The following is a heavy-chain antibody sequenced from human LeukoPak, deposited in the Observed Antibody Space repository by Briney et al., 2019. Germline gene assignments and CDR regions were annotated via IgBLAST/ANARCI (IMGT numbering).Heavy chain of an antibody. V-gene: IGHV6-1*01. CDR2: TYYRSKWYN. CDR3: ARATRSGVGGFDY. J-gene: IGHJ4*02. D-gene: IGHD3-16*01. Sequence: SQTLSLTCAISEDSVSSNSAAWNWIRQSPSRGLEWLGGTYYRSKWYNEYAVSVKSRITINPDTSKNQFSLQLTSVTPEDTAVYYCARATRSGVGGFDYWGQGTLVTVSS. CDR1: EDSVSSNSAA.